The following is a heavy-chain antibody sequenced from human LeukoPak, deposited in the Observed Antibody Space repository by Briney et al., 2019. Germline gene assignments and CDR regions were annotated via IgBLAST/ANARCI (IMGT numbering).Heavy chain of an antibody. Sequence: PGGSLRLSCAASGFVFDDYAMHWVRQAPGKGLEWVSLISWDGGSTYYADSVKGRFTISRDNSKNSLYLQMNSLRAEDTALYYCAKGRGDYYDSSGYWTVDYWGQGTLVTVSS. V-gene: IGHV3-43D*03. D-gene: IGHD3-22*01. CDR3: AKGRGDYYDSSGYWTVDY. CDR1: GFVFDDYA. CDR2: ISWDGGST. J-gene: IGHJ4*02.